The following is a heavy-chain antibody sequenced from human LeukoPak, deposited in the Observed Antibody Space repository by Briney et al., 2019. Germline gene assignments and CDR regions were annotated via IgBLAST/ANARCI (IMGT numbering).Heavy chain of an antibody. Sequence: GGSLRLSCAASGFSFTTYWMHWVRQTPGKGLVWVALINTDGSDARYTDSVKGRFTISRDNAKNTLYLQVNSLRVEDTAVYYCATYSSSWYCFDYWGQGTLVTVSS. CDR2: INTDGSDA. D-gene: IGHD6-13*01. J-gene: IGHJ4*02. CDR1: GFSFTTYW. CDR3: ATYSSSWYCFDY. V-gene: IGHV3-74*01.